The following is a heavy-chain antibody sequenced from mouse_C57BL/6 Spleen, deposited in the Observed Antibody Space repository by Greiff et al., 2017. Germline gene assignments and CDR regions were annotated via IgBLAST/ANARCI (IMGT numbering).Heavy chain of an antibody. CDR2: LSYDGSN. J-gene: IGHJ2*01. Sequence: EVKLVESGPGLVKPSQSLSLTCSVTGYSITSGYYWNWIRQFPGNKLEWMGYLSYDGSNNYNPSLKNRISITRDTSKNQFFLKLNSVNTEDTATYDCAREGGLRGYWGQGTTLTVSS. D-gene: IGHD2-4*01. V-gene: IGHV3-6*01. CDR3: AREGGLRGY. CDR1: GYSITSGYY.